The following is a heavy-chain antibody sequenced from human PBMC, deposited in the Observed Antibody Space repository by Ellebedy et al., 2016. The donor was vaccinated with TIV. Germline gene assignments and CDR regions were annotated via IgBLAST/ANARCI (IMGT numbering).Heavy chain of an antibody. D-gene: IGHD6-19*01. CDR1: GGSISSYY. J-gene: IGHJ6*02. V-gene: IGHV4-59*01. Sequence: MPSETLSLTCTVPGGSISSYYWSWIRQPQGKGLEWIGYIYYSGSTNYNPSLKSRVTISVDTSKNQFSLKLSSVTAADTAVYYCACGYSSGWYEVDVWGQGTTVTVSS. CDR2: IYYSGST. CDR3: ACGYSSGWYEVDV.